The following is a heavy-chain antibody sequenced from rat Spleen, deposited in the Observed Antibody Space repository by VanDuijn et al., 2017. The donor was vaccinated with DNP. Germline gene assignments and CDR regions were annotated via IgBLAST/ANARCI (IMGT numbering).Heavy chain of an antibody. J-gene: IGHJ2*01. D-gene: IGHD5-1*01. CDR1: GFIFSDYN. Sequence: EVQLVESGGGLVQPGTSLKLSCAASGFIFSDYNMAWVRQAPKKGLEWVATIINDGKRTYYRDSVKGRFTISRDNAKSTLSLQMDSLRSEETATYYFARLLIGRAYYFDYWGQGVMVTVSS. CDR2: IINDGKRT. CDR3: ARLLIGRAYYFDY. V-gene: IGHV5S10*01.